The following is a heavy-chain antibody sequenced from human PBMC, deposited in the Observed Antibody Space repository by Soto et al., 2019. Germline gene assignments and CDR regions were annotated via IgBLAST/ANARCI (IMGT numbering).Heavy chain of an antibody. J-gene: IGHJ4*02. D-gene: IGHD2-2*01. CDR1: VGSVSGYY. Sequence: SETLSLTCTVSVGSVSGYYWSWIRQPAGKGLGWIGRIYSSGTTYYNPSLKSRVTMSVDTSKNQFSLKLSSVTAADTALYYCARESQGAAPAAPPFDGWGQGSLVTV. CDR3: ARESQGAAPAAPPFDG. V-gene: IGHV4-4*07. CDR2: IYSSGTT.